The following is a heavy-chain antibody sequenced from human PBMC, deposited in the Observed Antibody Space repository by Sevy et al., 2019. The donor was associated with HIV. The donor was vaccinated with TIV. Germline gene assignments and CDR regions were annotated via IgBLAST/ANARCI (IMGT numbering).Heavy chain of an antibody. V-gene: IGHV3-23*01. D-gene: IGHD3-10*01. CDR2: ISGSGGST. CDR1: GFTFSSYA. CDR3: AKYDYGSGSYYNEQPGQAGLFAFDI. Sequence: GGSLRLSCAASGFTFSSYAMSWVRQAPGKGLEWVSAISGSGGSTYYADSVKGRFTISRDNSKNTLYLQMNSLRAEDKAVYYCAKYDYGSGSYYNEQPGQAGLFAFDIWGQGTMVTVSS. J-gene: IGHJ3*02.